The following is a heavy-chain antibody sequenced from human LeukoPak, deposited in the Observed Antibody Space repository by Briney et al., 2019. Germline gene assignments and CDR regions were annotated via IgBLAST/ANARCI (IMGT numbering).Heavy chain of an antibody. CDR2: IYSGGST. CDR1: GFTVSSNY. CDR3: SKPNDYGDYEFDY. V-gene: IGHV3-53*05. D-gene: IGHD4-17*01. Sequence: GGSLRLSCAASGFTVSSNYMSWVRQAPGKGLEWVSVIYSGGSTYYADSVKGRFTISRDNSKNTLYLQMNSLRAEDTALYYCSKPNDYGDYEFDYWGQGTLVTVSS. J-gene: IGHJ4*02.